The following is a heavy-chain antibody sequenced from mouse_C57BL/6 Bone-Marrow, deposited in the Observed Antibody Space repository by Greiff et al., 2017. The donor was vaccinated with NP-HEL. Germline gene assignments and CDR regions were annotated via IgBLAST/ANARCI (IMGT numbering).Heavy chain of an antibody. J-gene: IGHJ2*01. CDR2: INPSNGGT. CDR3: ARHPY. Sequence: VHLQPPGAELVETGGSVKLSSTASVSTLTRSWMPSVKQRPGQVLEWIGNINPSNGGTNYNEKFKSKATLTVDKSSSTAYMQLSSLTSEDSAVYYCARHPYWGQGTTLTVSS. V-gene: IGHV1-53*01. CDR1: VSTLTRSW.